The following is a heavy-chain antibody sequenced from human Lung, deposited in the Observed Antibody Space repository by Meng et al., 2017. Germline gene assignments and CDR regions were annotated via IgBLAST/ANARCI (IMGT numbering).Heavy chain of an antibody. CDR3: TKNDFYCLGY. J-gene: IGHJ4*02. CDR2: IYHSGST. V-gene: IGHV4-4*02. D-gene: IGHD2-21*01. CDR1: GGSISSDNW. Sequence: QVTRQESGPGLVKPSGTLSLTCAVPGGSISSDNWWSWVRQPPGKGLEWIGEIYHSGSTNYNPSLKSRITISVDKPKNQFSLTLSSVTAADTAVYYCTKNDFYCLGYWGQGTLVTVSS.